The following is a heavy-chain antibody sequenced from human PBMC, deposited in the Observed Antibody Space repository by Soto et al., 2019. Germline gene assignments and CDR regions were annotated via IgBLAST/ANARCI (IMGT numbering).Heavy chain of an antibody. Sequence: EVQLLDSGGGLVQPGGSLRRSCVTSGFTYSTYAMTWVRQAPGKGLEWVSALSGSGGSTYYADSVKGRFTISRDNSKNTLYLQMNSLRAEDTAVYYCARTVAGDYWGQGTLVTVSS. CDR2: LSGSGGST. V-gene: IGHV3-23*01. CDR1: GFTYSTYA. J-gene: IGHJ4*02. CDR3: ARTVAGDY. D-gene: IGHD6-19*01.